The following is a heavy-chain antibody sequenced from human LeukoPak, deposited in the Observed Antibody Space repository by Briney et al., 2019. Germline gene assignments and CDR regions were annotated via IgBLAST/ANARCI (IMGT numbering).Heavy chain of an antibody. J-gene: IGHJ4*02. CDR1: GFTFTDYA. CDR2: ISKDGSNK. D-gene: IGHD3-10*01. CDR3: ARDAFQTSGTYMDY. Sequence: PGGSLRLSCAASGFTFTDYAMHWVRQAPGKGLEGVAVISKDGSNKYYTDSVKGRFTISRDNSKNTLYLQMNSLGAEDTGVFYCARDAFQTSGTYMDYWGQGTLVTVSS. V-gene: IGHV3-30-3*01.